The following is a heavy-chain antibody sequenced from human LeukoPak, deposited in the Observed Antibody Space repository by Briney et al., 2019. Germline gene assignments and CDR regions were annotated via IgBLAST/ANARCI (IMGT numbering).Heavy chain of an antibody. CDR1: GFTFSNIW. CDR2: IRGKTDGGGT. V-gene: IGHV3-15*01. CDR3: AKDQTFRGSGHYTYFDY. Sequence: GGSLRLSCAASGFTFSNIWMSWVRQAPGKGLEWVGRIRGKTDGGGTDYAAPVKGRFTISRDDSKNTLYLQMNSLRAEDTAVYYCAKDQTFRGSGHYTYFDYWGQGALVTVSS. J-gene: IGHJ4*02. D-gene: IGHD2-15*01.